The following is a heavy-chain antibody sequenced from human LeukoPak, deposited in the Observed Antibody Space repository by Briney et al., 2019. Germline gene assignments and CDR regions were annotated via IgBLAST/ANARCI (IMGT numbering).Heavy chain of an antibody. J-gene: IGHJ4*02. Sequence: TGGSLRLSCAASGFTFSNYAMNWVRQAPGRGLEWVPAISGSGGSTYYEDSVKGRLTISRDNSKNTLYLQMNSLRAEDKAVYYCAKDLAGSGSYSFDYWGQGTLVTVSS. CDR2: ISGSGGST. CDR1: GFTFSNYA. V-gene: IGHV3-23*02. D-gene: IGHD1-26*01. CDR3: AKDLAGSGSYSFDY.